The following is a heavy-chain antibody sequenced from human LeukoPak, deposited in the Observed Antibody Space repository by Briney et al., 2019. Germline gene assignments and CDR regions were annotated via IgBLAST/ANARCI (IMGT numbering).Heavy chain of an antibody. V-gene: IGHV3-23*01. D-gene: IGHD3-22*01. CDR3: AKESAEYYYDSSGYPTD. CDR2: ISGSGNYP. CDR1: GFTFSNYV. Sequence: GGSLRLSCAASGFTFSNYVMSWARQAPGKGLEWVSGISGSGNYPYYADSVKGRFTISRDNSKNTLYLQMNSLRAEDTAVYYCAKESAEYYYDSSGYPTDWGQGTLVTVSS. J-gene: IGHJ4*02.